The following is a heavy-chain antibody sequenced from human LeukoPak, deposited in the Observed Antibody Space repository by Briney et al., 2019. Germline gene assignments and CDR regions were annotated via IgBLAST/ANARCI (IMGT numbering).Heavy chain of an antibody. J-gene: IGHJ4*02. CDR1: GFTFSSYW. CDR3: ARDARVAGMGFFDY. D-gene: IGHD6-19*01. CDR2: IKQDGSGK. Sequence: GGSLRLSCAASGFTFSSYWMSWVRQAPGKGLEWVANIKQDGSGKYYVDSVKGRFTISRDNAKNSLYLQMNSLRAEDTAVYYCARDARVAGMGFFDYWGQGTLVTVSS. V-gene: IGHV3-7*03.